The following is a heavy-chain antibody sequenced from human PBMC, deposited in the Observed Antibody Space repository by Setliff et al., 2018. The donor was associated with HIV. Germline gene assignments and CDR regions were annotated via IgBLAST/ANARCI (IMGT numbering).Heavy chain of an antibody. CDR3: ATSPRGTYYDILSGRPRGWFDP. D-gene: IGHD3-9*01. CDR1: GGTFSSYA. Sequence: SVKVSCKASGGTFSSYAITWVRQAPGQRPEWMGGIIPIYGTPNYAQRFQGRVTITADESTSTAYMGLSSLTSDDTAVYYCATSPRGTYYDILSGRPRGWFDPWGQGTLVTVSS. V-gene: IGHV1-69*13. CDR2: IIPIYGTP. J-gene: IGHJ5*02.